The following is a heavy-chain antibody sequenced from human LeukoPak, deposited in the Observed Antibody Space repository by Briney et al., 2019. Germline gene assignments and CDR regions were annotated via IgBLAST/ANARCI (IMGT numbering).Heavy chain of an antibody. V-gene: IGHV3-9*01. Sequence: GRSLRLSCAASGFTFDDYAMHWVRQAPGKGLEWVSGISWNSGSIGYADSVKGRFTISRDNAKNSLYLQMNSLRAEDTALYYCAKDLYGLDRDRAFDIWGQGTMVTVSS. D-gene: IGHD3-16*01. CDR3: AKDLYGLDRDRAFDI. CDR1: GFTFDDYA. CDR2: ISWNSGSI. J-gene: IGHJ3*02.